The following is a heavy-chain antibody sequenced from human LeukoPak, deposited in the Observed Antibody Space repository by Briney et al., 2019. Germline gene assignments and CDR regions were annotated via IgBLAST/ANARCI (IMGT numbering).Heavy chain of an antibody. Sequence: CETLCLTCAVYGGSLSGFYWSWIRQPPGKGLEWIGEINHSGGTNFNPSLKSRVTISVDTSKSHSSLRLSSVTGADTAVYYCATTRPGPTYFYYGLGVWGHGTTVTVSS. J-gene: IGHJ6*02. V-gene: IGHV4-34*01. CDR2: INHSGGT. D-gene: IGHD4-17*01. CDR3: ATTRPGPTYFYYGLGV. CDR1: GGSLSGFY.